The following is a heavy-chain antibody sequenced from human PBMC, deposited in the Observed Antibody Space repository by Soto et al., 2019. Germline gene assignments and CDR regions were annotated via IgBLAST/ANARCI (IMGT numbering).Heavy chain of an antibody. CDR1: GGSISSGGYS. J-gene: IGHJ4*02. Sequence: PSETLSLTCAVSGGSISSGGYSWSWIRQPPGKGLEWIGYIYHSGSTYYNPSLKSRVTISVDRSKNQFSLKLSSVTAADTAVYYCARRRVLSSSGLAGEFAYWGQGTLVTLSS. D-gene: IGHD6-19*01. CDR2: IYHSGST. CDR3: ARRRVLSSSGLAGEFAY. V-gene: IGHV4-30-2*01.